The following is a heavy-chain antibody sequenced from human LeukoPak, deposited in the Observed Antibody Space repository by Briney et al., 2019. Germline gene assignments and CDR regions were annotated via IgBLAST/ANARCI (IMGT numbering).Heavy chain of an antibody. CDR1: GYTFTGYY. D-gene: IGHD3-9*01. V-gene: IGHV1-2*02. J-gene: IGHJ4*02. CDR2: INANSGGT. Sequence: ASVKVSCKASGYTFTGYYMHWVRQAPAQGLEWMGGINANSGGTNYAQKFQGRVTMTRDTSISTAYMELSRLRSDDTAVYYCARSSRYDIWTGYPYWGQGTLVTVSP. CDR3: ARSSRYDIWTGYPY.